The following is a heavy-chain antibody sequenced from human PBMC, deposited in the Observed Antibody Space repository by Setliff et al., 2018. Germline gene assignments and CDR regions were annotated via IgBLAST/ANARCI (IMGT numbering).Heavy chain of an antibody. V-gene: IGHV3-7*01. CDR3: STRTVAARSLDT. D-gene: IGHD6-13*01. CDR2: IKQDGSEK. J-gene: IGHJ5*02. Sequence: GGSLRLSCAASGFTFGSYWMSWVRQAPGKGLEWVSNIKQDGSEKHYVDSVKGRFTISRDKAKNSLYLQLNSLRAEDTAVYYCSTRTVAARSLDTWGQGTLVTVSS. CDR1: GFTFGSYW.